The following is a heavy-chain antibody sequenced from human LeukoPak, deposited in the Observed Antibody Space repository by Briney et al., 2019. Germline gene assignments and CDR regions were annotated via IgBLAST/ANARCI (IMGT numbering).Heavy chain of an antibody. D-gene: IGHD2-15*01. CDR3: ARNSCPSGSCYDNRGYFDY. J-gene: IGHJ4*02. V-gene: IGHV4-61*02. CDR2: IYTSGST. Sequence: SQTLSLTCTVSGGSISSGTYYWSWIRQPAGKGLEWIGRIYTSGSTNYNPSLKSRVTISVDTSKNQFSLKLSSVTAADTAVYYCARNSCPSGSCYDNRGYFDYWGQGTLVTVSS. CDR1: GGSISSGTYY.